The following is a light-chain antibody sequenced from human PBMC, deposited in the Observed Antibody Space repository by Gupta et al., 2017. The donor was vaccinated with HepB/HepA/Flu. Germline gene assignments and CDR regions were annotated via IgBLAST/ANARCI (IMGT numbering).Light chain of an antibody. CDR1: QSISIW. Sequence: IQMTQSPFTLSASVGDRVTITCRASQSISIWLAWYQQKPGKVPKLLIYKASSLESGVPSRFSGSGSGTEFTLTISSLQPDDSATYYCQQYNSYSYTFGQGTKLEIK. J-gene: IGKJ2*01. CDR2: KAS. V-gene: IGKV1-5*03. CDR3: QQYNSYSYT.